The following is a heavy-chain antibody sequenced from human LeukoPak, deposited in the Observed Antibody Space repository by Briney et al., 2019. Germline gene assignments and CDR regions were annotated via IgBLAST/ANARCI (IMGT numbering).Heavy chain of an antibody. V-gene: IGHV1-2*02. J-gene: IGHJ4*02. CDR1: GYTFTGYY. CDR2: INPNSAGT. Sequence: ASVKVSCKASGYTFTGYYIHWGRQAPGQGLEWMGWINPNSAGTSYAQRFQGRVTMTRDTFISTAYMEVSSLTSDDTAVYYCAVPGYYSLGSGPQPSGFDYWGQGTLVTVSS. D-gene: IGHD3-10*01. CDR3: AVPGYYSLGSGPQPSGFDY.